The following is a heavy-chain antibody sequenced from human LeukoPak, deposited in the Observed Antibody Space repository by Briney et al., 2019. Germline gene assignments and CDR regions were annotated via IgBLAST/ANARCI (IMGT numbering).Heavy chain of an antibody. Sequence: GGSLRLSCAASGFTFRNYAMSWVRQAPGQGLEWVSVISDSGDYTSYADSVRGRLTISRDNSRNTLYLQMISLRPEDTAVYYCAKDTSIGKYCTNGVCSPFDYWGQGTLVTVSS. CDR3: AKDTSIGKYCTNGVCSPFDY. D-gene: IGHD2-8*01. J-gene: IGHJ4*02. CDR1: GFTFRNYA. V-gene: IGHV3-23*01. CDR2: ISDSGDYT.